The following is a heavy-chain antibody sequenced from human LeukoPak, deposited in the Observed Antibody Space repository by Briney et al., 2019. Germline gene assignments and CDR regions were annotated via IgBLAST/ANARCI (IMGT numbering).Heavy chain of an antibody. J-gene: IGHJ4*02. D-gene: IGHD5-24*01. Sequence: PGGSLRLSCAASGFTFSSYWMSRVHQAPGKGLEWVANIKQDGSEKYYVDSVKGRFTTSRDNAKNSLYLQMNSLRAEDTAVYYCARDGYNSHFDYWGQGTLVTVSS. CDR3: ARDGYNSHFDY. V-gene: IGHV3-7*01. CDR2: IKQDGSEK. CDR1: GFTFSSYW.